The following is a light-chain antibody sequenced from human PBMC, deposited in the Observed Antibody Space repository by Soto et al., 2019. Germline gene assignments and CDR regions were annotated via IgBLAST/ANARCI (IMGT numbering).Light chain of an antibody. V-gene: IGKV1-5*03. Sequence: GDRVTITCRASQSISSYLNWYQQKPWKAPKLLIYKASTLKSGVPSRFSGSGSGTEFTLTISSLQPDDFATYYCQHYNSYSEAFGQGTKVDIK. CDR3: QHYNSYSEA. CDR2: KAS. CDR1: QSISSY. J-gene: IGKJ1*01.